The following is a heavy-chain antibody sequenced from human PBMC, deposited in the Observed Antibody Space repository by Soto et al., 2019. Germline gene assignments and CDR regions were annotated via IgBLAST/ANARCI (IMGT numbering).Heavy chain of an antibody. Sequence: ETLFLTCAVSGGSISSSDWWSWVRQPPGKGLEWIGEIYHSGSTNYNPSLKSRVTLSIDKSNNQFSLTWTSVTAADTAVYFCARTGKFYYYDTTGLPFDTWCPGILVNGSS. D-gene: IGHD3-22*01. J-gene: IGHJ5*02. V-gene: IGHV4-4*01. CDR3: ARTGKFYYYDTTGLPFDT. CDR1: GGSISSSDW. CDR2: IYHSGST.